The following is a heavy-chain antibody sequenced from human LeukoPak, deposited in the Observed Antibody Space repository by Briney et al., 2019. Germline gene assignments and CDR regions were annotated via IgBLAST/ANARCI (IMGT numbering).Heavy chain of an antibody. D-gene: IGHD3-16*01. CDR3: AREVGGFDY. V-gene: IGHV4-59*01. J-gene: IGHJ4*02. CDR1: GGSISSYY. CDR2: IYYSGST. Sequence: SETLSLTCTVSGGSISSYYWSRIRQPPGKGLEWIGYIYYSGSTNYNPSLKSRVTISVDTSKNQFSLRLSSVTAADTAVYYCAREVGGFDYWGQGTLVTVSS.